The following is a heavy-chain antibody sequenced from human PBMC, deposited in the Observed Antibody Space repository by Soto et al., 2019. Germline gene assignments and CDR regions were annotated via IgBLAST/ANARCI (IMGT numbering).Heavy chain of an antibody. D-gene: IGHD3-22*01. CDR2: IYHSGST. CDR1: GYSISSSNW. CDR3: ARGIYHSTSGDNWFDP. Sequence: SETLSLTCAVSGYSISSSNWWGWIRQPPGKGLEWIGYIYHSGSTYYNLALKSRVTMSVDTSKNQFSLKLSSVSAVDTAVYFCARGIYHSTSGDNWFDPWGQGTLVTVSS. J-gene: IGHJ5*02. V-gene: IGHV4-28*03.